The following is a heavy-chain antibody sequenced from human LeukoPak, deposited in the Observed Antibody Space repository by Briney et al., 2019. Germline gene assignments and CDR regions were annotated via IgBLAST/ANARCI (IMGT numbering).Heavy chain of an antibody. Sequence: SETLSLTCTVSGGSVSSYYWSWIRQPPGKGLEWIGYINYSGSTKYNPSLKSRVTISVDTSKNQFSLKLSSVTAADTAVYYYARYIAVAGYYYYRMDVWGQGTTATVSS. V-gene: IGHV4-59*02. J-gene: IGHJ6*02. CDR2: INYSGST. D-gene: IGHD6-19*01. CDR1: GGSVSSYY. CDR3: ARYIAVAGYYYYRMDV.